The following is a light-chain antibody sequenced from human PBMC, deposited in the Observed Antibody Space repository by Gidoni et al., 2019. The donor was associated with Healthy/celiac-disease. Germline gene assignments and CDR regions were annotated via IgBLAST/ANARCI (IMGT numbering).Light chain of an antibody. CDR1: QSISSW. Sequence: DIQMTQSPSTLSASVGDRVTITCRASQSISSWLAWYQQKPGKAPKLLIYYASSLESGVPSRFSGSGSGTEFTLTISSLQPDDFATYYCQQYKSYLYTFGQGTKLEIK. J-gene: IGKJ2*01. CDR2: YAS. CDR3: QQYKSYLYT. V-gene: IGKV1-5*01.